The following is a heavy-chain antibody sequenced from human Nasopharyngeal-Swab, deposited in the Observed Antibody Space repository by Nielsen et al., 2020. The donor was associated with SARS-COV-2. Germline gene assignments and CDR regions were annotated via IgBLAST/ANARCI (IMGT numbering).Heavy chain of an antibody. CDR1: GGSFSGYY. CDR3: AGSTGPFDY. D-gene: IGHD1-14*01. V-gene: IGHV4-34*01. Sequence: SETLSLTCAAYGGSFSGYYWSWIRQPPGKGLEWIGEINHSGSTNYNPSLKSRVTISVDTSKNQFSLKLSSVTAADTAVYYCAGSTGPFDYWGQGTLVTVSS. CDR2: INHSGST. J-gene: IGHJ4*02.